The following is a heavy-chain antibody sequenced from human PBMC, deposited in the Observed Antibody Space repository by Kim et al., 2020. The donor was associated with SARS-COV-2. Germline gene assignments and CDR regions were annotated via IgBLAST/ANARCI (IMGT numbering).Heavy chain of an antibody. Sequence: ASVKVSCKASGYTFTSYAMNWVRQAPGQGLEWMGWINTNTGNPTYAQGFTGRFVFSLDTSVSTAYLQISSLKAEDTAVYYCASPGEYCSGTSCYGLAFDIWGQGTMVTVSS. CDR1: GYTFTSYA. D-gene: IGHD2-2*01. CDR3: ASPGEYCSGTSCYGLAFDI. J-gene: IGHJ3*02. V-gene: IGHV7-4-1*02. CDR2: INTNTGNP.